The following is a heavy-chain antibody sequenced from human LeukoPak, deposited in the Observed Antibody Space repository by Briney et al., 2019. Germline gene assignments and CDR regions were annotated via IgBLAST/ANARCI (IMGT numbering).Heavy chain of an antibody. J-gene: IGHJ6*02. CDR2: IYHSGST. Sequence: SETLSLTCAVSGGSISSSNWWSWVRQPPGKGLEWIGEIYHSGSTNYNPSLKSRVTILVDKSKNQFSLKLSSVTAADTAVYYCARGIAVADTHYYYGMDVWGQGTTVTVSS. V-gene: IGHV4-4*02. CDR3: ARGIAVADTHYYYGMDV. D-gene: IGHD6-19*01. CDR1: GGSISSSNW.